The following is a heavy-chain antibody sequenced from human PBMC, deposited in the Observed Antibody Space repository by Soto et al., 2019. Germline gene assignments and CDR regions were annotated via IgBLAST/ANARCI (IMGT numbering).Heavy chain of an antibody. CDR2: IYATGTT. CDR1: GASISGYY. V-gene: IGHV4-4*07. CDR3: VRDGTKTLRDWFDP. Sequence: PSETLSLTCTVSGASISGYYWSWIRKSAGKGLEWIGRIYATGTTDYNPSLKSRVMMSVDTSRKQFSLKLRSVTAADTAVYYCVRDGTKTLRDWFDPWGQGISVTVSS. J-gene: IGHJ5*02. D-gene: IGHD1-1*01.